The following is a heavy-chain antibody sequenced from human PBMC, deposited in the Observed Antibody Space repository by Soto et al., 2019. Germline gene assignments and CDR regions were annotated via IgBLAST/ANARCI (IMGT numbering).Heavy chain of an antibody. V-gene: IGHV1-46*01. J-gene: IGHJ3*02. CDR1: GYTFTSYY. CDR2: INPSGGST. CDR3: ARAGIAVAGVI. D-gene: IGHD6-19*01. Sequence: QVQLVQSGAEVKKPGASVKVSCKASGYTFTSYYMHWVRQAPGQGLEWRGIINPSGGSTSYAQKFQGRVTMTRDTSTSTVYMELSSLRSEDTAVYYCARAGIAVAGVIWGQGTMVTVSS.